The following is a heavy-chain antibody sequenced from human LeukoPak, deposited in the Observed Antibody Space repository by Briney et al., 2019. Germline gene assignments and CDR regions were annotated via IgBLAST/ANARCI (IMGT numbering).Heavy chain of an antibody. D-gene: IGHD6-19*01. J-gene: IGHJ4*02. CDR2: IYHSGTT. V-gene: IGHV4-38-2*02. CDR1: GYSISSGHY. CDR3: ARVAGSGGWYPAEDYFDY. Sequence: SETPSLTCTVSGYSISSGHYWGWIRQPPGKGLEWIGNIYHSGTTYYNPSLKSRVTISVDTSKKQFTLKVRSVTAAETAVYYCARVAGSGGWYPAEDYFDYWGQGTLVTVSS.